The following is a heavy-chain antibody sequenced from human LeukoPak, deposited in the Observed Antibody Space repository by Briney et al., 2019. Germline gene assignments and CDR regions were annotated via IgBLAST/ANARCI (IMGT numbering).Heavy chain of an antibody. CDR3: AREGRGPGHWAGFDF. J-gene: IGHJ4*02. D-gene: IGHD7-27*01. CDR1: EYTFSDYY. CDR2: INPNSGEI. V-gene: IGHV1-2*02. Sequence: ASVRVSCKTSEYTFSDYYVQWLRQVPGQGLEWMGWINPNSGEISSAHKFRGRVTLTKDTSISTAYLELTGLTSDDTAIYYCAREGRGPGHWAGFDFWGQGALVTVSS.